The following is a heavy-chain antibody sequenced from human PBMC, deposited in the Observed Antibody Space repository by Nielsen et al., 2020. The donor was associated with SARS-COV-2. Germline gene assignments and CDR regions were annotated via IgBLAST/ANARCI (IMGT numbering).Heavy chain of an antibody. V-gene: IGHV5-10-1*01. D-gene: IGHD3-22*01. CDR2: IDPSDSYT. CDR3: ARLADDDSSGNYNGDFDF. J-gene: IGHJ4*02. Sequence: WIRQPPGKGLEWMGRIDPSDSYTNYSPSFQGHVTISTDKAVSTAYLQWSSLQASDTAMYYCARLADDDSSGNYNGDFDFWGQGTLVTVSS.